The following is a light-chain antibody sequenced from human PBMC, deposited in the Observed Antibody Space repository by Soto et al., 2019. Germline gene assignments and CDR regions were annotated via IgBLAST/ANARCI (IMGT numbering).Light chain of an antibody. J-gene: IGKJ1*01. Sequence: EIVLTQSPATLSLSPGERATLSCRASQSVSTYLTYLAWYQQKPGQAPRLLIFGASTRAAGFPDRFSGSGSGTDFTLTISRLEPEDFAVYYCQQYGSSPRTFGQGTKVDIK. CDR2: GAS. V-gene: IGKV3-20*01. CDR1: QSVSTYLTY. CDR3: QQYGSSPRT.